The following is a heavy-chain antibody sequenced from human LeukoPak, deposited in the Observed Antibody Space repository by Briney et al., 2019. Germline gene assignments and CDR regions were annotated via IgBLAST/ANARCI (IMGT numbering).Heavy chain of an antibody. D-gene: IGHD6-19*01. Sequence: ASVKVSCKASGYTFTGYYMHWVRQATGQGLEWMGWMNPNSGNTGYAQKFQGRVTMTRNTSISTAYMELSSLRSEDTAVYYCARAEGWYFDYWGQGTLVTVSS. CDR3: ARAEGWYFDY. CDR2: MNPNSGNT. J-gene: IGHJ4*02. V-gene: IGHV1-8*02. CDR1: GYTFTGYY.